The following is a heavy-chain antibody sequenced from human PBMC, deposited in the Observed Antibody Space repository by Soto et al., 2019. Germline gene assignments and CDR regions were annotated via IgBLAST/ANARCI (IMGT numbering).Heavy chain of an antibody. V-gene: IGHV3-30-3*01. D-gene: IGHD3-16*02. J-gene: IGHJ4*02. Sequence: QVQLVESGGGVVQPGRSLRLSCAASGFTFSSYAMHWVRQAPGKGLEWVAVISYDGSNKYYADSVKGRFTISRDNSKNTLYLQMNSLRAEDTAVYYCARVHDYVWGSYRYGSDYWGQGTLVTVSS. CDR2: ISYDGSNK. CDR3: ARVHDYVWGSYRYGSDY. CDR1: GFTFSSYA.